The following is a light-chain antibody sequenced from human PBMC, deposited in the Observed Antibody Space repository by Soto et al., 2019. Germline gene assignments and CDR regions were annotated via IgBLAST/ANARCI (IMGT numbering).Light chain of an antibody. J-gene: IGKJ5*01. V-gene: IGKV1-17*01. CDR3: QQSYGTPIT. Sequence: IQMPLSPSSLSASVGDRVTITCRASQGIRHDLGWYQQKPGKAPKRLIYAVSSLRSGVPSRFSGSGSGTEFTLTITSLQPEDFATYYCQQSYGTPITFGQGTRLEIK. CDR2: AVS. CDR1: QGIRHD.